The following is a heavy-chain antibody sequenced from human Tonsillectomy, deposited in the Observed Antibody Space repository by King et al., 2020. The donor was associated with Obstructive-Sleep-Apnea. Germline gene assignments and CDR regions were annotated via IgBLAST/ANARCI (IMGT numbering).Heavy chain of an antibody. J-gene: IGHJ3*02. Sequence: QMQLQESGPGLLKPSETLSLTCSVSGGSISNHDWSWIRQPPGRGLEWIGYIYDSGNTNYNPSLKSRVTISLDTSKNPFSLNLTSVTAADTAVYFCARTPYYSDYRSRAFDIWGQGTIVTVSS. CDR2: IYDSGNT. V-gene: IGHV4-59*08. D-gene: IGHD3-22*01. CDR1: GGSISNHD. CDR3: ARTPYYSDYRSRAFDI.